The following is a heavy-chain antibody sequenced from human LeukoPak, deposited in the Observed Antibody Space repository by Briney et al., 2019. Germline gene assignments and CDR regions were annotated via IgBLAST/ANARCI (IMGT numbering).Heavy chain of an antibody. CDR3: AISVTTGGTQPYFDY. V-gene: IGHV3-23*01. CDR2: ISGSGDST. CDR1: GFTFSNYA. J-gene: IGHJ4*02. Sequence: GGSLRLSCAASGFTFSNYAMSWVRQAPGKGLKWVSVISGSGDSTYYADSVKGRFTISRDNSKNTLYLQMNSLRAEDTAVYYCAISVTTGGTQPYFDYWGQGTLVTVSS. D-gene: IGHD3-16*01.